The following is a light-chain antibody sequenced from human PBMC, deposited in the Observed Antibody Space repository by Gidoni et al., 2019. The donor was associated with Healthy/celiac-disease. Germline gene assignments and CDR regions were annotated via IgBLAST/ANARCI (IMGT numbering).Light chain of an antibody. CDR1: QSVSSSY. CDR3: QQYGSSPPEWFT. V-gene: IGKV3-20*01. J-gene: IGKJ2*01. CDR2: GAS. Sequence: EIVLTQSPGTLSLSPGERATLSCRASQSVSSSYLAWYQQKPGQAPRLLIYGASSRATGIPDRFSGSGSGTDFTLTISRLEPEDFAVYYCQQYGSSPPEWFTFGQGTKLEIK.